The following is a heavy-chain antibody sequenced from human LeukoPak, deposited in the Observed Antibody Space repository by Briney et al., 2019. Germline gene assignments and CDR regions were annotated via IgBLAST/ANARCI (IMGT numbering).Heavy chain of an antibody. D-gene: IGHD5-24*01. CDR1: GGSLSSSSYC. Sequence: PSETLSLTCTVSGGSLSSSSYCWGWIRQPPGKGLEWIGSMGYSGSTFYNPSLRSRVTLSVDTSKNQFSLKLSSVTAADTAVYYCARTDNYRPEGWFDACGQGTLVTVSS. J-gene: IGHJ5*02. V-gene: IGHV4-39*01. CDR2: MGYSGST. CDR3: ARTDNYRPEGWFDA.